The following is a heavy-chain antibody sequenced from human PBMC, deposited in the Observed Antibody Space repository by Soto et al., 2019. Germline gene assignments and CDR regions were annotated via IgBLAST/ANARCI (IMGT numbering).Heavy chain of an antibody. CDR3: ARDKYYYDSSGYYFGAFDI. Sequence: APVEGSCKASGFTLSRYGFRWVGQGPGQGVDWMGWISAYNGNTNYAQKLQGRVTMTTDTSTSTAYMELRSLRSDDTAVYYCARDKYYYDSSGYYFGAFDIWGQGTMVTVSS. CDR2: ISAYNGNT. V-gene: IGHV1-18*01. D-gene: IGHD3-22*01. J-gene: IGHJ3*02. CDR1: GFTLSRYG.